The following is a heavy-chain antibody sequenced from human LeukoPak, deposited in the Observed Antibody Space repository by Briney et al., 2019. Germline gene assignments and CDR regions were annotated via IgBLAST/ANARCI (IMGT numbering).Heavy chain of an antibody. CDR1: GFTFDDYG. D-gene: IGHD4-17*01. CDR3: ARADDYGDSRYYFDY. J-gene: IGHJ4*02. CDR2: INWNGGST. Sequence: GGSLRLSCAASGFTFDDYGMSWVRHAPGKGLEWVSGINWNGGSTGYADSVKGRFTISRDDAKNSLYLQMNSLRAEDTALYYCARADDYGDSRYYFDYWGQGTLVTVSS. V-gene: IGHV3-20*04.